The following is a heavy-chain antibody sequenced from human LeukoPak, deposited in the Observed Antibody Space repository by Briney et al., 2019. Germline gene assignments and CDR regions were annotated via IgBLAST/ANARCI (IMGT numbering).Heavy chain of an antibody. CDR2: MNPNSGNT. D-gene: IGHD6-6*01. CDR1: GYTFTSYD. Sequence: ASVKVSCKASGYTFTSYDINWVRQATGQGLEWMGWMNPNSGNTGYAQKFQGRVTITRNTSISTAYMELSSLRSEDTAVYYCARGPEYSSSSYYYYYMDVWGKGTTVTVSS. V-gene: IGHV1-8*03. J-gene: IGHJ6*03. CDR3: ARGPEYSSSSYYYYYMDV.